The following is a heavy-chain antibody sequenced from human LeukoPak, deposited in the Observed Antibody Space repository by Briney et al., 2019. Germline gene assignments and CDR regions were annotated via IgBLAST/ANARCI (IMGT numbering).Heavy chain of an antibody. J-gene: IGHJ2*01. CDR3: ARAAYSSTWYSRYFDL. CDR1: GFTFSSYS. D-gene: IGHD6-13*01. V-gene: IGHV3-48*01. CDR2: ISSSSSTI. Sequence: GGSLRLSCAASGFTFSSYSMNWVRQAPGKGLEWVSYISSSSSTIYYADSVNGRFTISRENAKNSLYLQMNSLRAGDTAVYYCARAAYSSTWYSRYFDLWGRGTLVTVSS.